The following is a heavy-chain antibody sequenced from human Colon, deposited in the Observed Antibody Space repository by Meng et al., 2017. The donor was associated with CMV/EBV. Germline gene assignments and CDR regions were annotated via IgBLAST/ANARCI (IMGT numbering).Heavy chain of an antibody. Sequence: FSPSTVQLSVVWIRQPPGKALEWPALVYWNDDKRYSPSLKNRLTVTKDTSKNQVVLRVTNMDPVDSGTYFCAHGGSGYDFGAGGFDYWGQGTLVTVSS. CDR2: VYWNDDK. CDR3: AHGGSGYDFGAGGFDY. J-gene: IGHJ4*02. V-gene: IGHV2-5*01. CDR1: FSPSTVQLS. D-gene: IGHD5-12*01.